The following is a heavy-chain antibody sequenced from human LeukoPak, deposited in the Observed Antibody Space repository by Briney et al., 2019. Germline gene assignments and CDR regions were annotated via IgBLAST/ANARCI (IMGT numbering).Heavy chain of an antibody. J-gene: IGHJ4*02. CDR1: GGSISSYY. CDR3: ARVICSGGSCYSDEYFDY. Sequence: SETLSLTCTVSGGSISSYYWSWIWQPPGKGLEWIGYIYYSGSTNYNPSLKSRVTISVDTSKNQFSLKLSSVTAADTAVYYCARVICSGGSCYSDEYFDYWGQGTLVTVSS. CDR2: IYYSGST. D-gene: IGHD2-15*01. V-gene: IGHV4-59*08.